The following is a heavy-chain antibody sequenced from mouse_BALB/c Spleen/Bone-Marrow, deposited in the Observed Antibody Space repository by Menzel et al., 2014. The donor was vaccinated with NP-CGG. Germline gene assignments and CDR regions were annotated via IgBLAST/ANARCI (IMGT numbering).Heavy chain of an antibody. D-gene: IGHD5-1*01. V-gene: IGHV5-17*02. Sequence: EVQLVESGGGLVQPGGSRKLSCAASGFTFSSFGMHWVRQAPEKGLEWVAYISSGSSTIYYADTVKGRFTISRDNPKNPLFLQMTSLRSEDTAMYYCARGGTYAWFAYWGQGTLVTVSA. CDR1: GFTFSSFG. CDR3: ARGGTYAWFAY. J-gene: IGHJ3*01. CDR2: ISSGSSTI.